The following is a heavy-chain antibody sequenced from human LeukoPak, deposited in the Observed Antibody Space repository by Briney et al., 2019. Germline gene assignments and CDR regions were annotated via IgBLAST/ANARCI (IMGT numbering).Heavy chain of an antibody. V-gene: IGHV3-66*01. CDR1: GFTVSNNY. CDR2: IYRVGST. D-gene: IGHD5-24*01. CDR3: ARGDGYNFFDC. Sequence: PGGSLRLSCAASGFTVSNNYMSWVRQAPGKGLEWVSVIYRVGSTYYADSVKGRFTISRDNSKNTLYLQMNSLRAEDTAMYNCARGDGYNFFDCWGQGVLVTVSS. J-gene: IGHJ4*02.